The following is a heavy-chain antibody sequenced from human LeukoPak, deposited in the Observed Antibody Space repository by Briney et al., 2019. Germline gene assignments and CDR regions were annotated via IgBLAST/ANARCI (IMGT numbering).Heavy chain of an antibody. Sequence: SGTLPVTCTVTGGFISRYYWSWMRQPPAKGLDGIGYIYYSGSTNYNPSLKSRVTISVDTSKNQFSLKLSSVTAADTAVYYCARSGYGDYDPRAYYYYGMDVWGQGTTVTVSS. J-gene: IGHJ6*02. CDR2: IYYSGST. V-gene: IGHV4-59*01. CDR1: GGFISRYY. D-gene: IGHD4-17*01. CDR3: ARSGYGDYDPRAYYYYGMDV.